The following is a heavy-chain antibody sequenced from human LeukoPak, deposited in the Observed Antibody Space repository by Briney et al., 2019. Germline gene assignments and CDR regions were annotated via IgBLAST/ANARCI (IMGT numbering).Heavy chain of an antibody. D-gene: IGHD3-9*01. CDR1: GYTFTSYG. J-gene: IGHJ3*02. CDR3: ARGSYYDILTGPTPAGAFDI. V-gene: IGHV1-18*01. Sequence: ASVKVSCKASGYTFTSYGISWVRQAPGQGLEWMGWISAYNGNTNYAQKLQGRVTMTTDTSTSTAYMELRSLRSDDTAVYYCARGSYYDILTGPTPAGAFDIWGQGTMVTVSS. CDR2: ISAYNGNT.